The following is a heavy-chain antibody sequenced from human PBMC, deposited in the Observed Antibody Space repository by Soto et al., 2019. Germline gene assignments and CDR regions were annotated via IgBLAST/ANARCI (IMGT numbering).Heavy chain of an antibody. Sequence: EVQLLESGGGLVQPGGSLRLSCAASGFTFSSYAMSWVRQAPGKGLEWVSAISGSGGSTYYADSVKGRFTISRDNSKNPLHLQMNSLSAEDTAVYYCAKDPLYCSRGSCSGGNWFDPWGQGTLVTVSS. J-gene: IGHJ5*02. CDR3: AKDPLYCSRGSCSGGNWFDP. V-gene: IGHV3-23*01. D-gene: IGHD2-15*01. CDR2: ISGSGGST. CDR1: GFTFSSYA.